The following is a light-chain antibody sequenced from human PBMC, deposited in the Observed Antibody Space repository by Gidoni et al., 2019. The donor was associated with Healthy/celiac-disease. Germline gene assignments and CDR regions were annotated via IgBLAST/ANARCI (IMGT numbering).Light chain of an antibody. V-gene: IGKV1-33*01. CDR3: QQYDNLPFT. CDR1: QEISNY. J-gene: IGKJ3*01. CDR2: DAS. Sequence: DIQMTQSPSSLSASVGDRVTITCQASQEISNYLNWYQRKPGKAPKLLIYDASNLETGVPSRFSGSGSGTDFTFTISSLQPEDIATYYCQQYDNLPFTFGPGTKVDIK.